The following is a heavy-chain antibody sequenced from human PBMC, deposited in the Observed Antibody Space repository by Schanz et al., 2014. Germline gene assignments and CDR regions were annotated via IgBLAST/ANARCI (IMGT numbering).Heavy chain of an antibody. V-gene: IGHV1-69*04. J-gene: IGHJ3*02. D-gene: IGHD6-19*01. CDR3: ARGLGDERWLDLNEAFDI. CDR1: GYTFNNHG. Sequence: QVQLVQSGGEVKKPGASATVSCKASGYTFNNHGISWVRQAPGQGLEWMGRIIPILGITNVAQTFQDRVTITADKSTSTAYMELSSLRSEDTAVYYCARGLGDERWLDLNEAFDIWGQGTIXTVSS. CDR2: IIPILGIT.